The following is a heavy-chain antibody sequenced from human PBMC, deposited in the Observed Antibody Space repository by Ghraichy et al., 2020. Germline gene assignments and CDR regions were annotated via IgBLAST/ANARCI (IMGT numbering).Heavy chain of an antibody. CDR2: ISAYNGDT. CDR3: ARVTLVVVPAASWPGGYMDV. V-gene: IGHV1-18*01. D-gene: IGHD2-2*01. CDR1: GYTFTSYC. Sequence: ASVKVSCKASGYTFTSYCISWVRQAPGQGLEWMGWISAYNGDTNYAQKLQGRVTMTTDTSTSTAYMELRSLRSDDTAVYYCARVTLVVVPAASWPGGYMDVWGKGTTVTVSS. J-gene: IGHJ6*03.